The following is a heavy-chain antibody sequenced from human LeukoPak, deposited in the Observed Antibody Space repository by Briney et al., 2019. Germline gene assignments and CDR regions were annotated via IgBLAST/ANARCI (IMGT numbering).Heavy chain of an antibody. V-gene: IGHV1-18*01. CDR3: ARPLLGCSSTSCTWGGWFDP. CDR2: ISAYNGNT. CDR1: GYTFTSYG. J-gene: IGHJ5*02. D-gene: IGHD2-2*01. Sequence: ASVKVSCKASGYTFTSYGISWVRQAPGQGLEWMGWISAYNGNTNYAQKLQGRVTMTTDTSTSTAYMELRSLRSDDTAVYYCARPLLGCSSTSCTWGGWFDPWGQGTLVTVSS.